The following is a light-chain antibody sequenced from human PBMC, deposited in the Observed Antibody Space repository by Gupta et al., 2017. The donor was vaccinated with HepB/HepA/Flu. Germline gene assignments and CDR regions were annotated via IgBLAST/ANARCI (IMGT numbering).Light chain of an antibody. CDR2: DVS. CDR3: CSYAVSNTVV. Sequence: SALTQPRSVSGSPGQSGTSAWTGTSGDVDAYKFDAWDRLHPGKPTIRLIYDVSKRPAGAPDRFSTSKSGTTASLTTSELQTEDVADYYCCSYAVSNTVVFGGGTTLTVL. V-gene: IGLV2-11*01. J-gene: IGLJ2*01. CDR1: SGDVDAYKF.